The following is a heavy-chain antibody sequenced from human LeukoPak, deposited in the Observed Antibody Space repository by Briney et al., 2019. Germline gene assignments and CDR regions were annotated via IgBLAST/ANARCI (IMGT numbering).Heavy chain of an antibody. CDR1: GGSISSYY. V-gene: IGHV4-59*01. J-gene: IGHJ6*03. Sequence: SETLSLTCTVSGGSISSYYWSWIRQPPGKGLEWIGYIYYSGSTNYNPSLKSRVTRSVDTSKNQSSLKLSSVTAADTAVYYCARRSPYDSSGYYYYYYYMDVWGKGTTVTISS. CDR3: ARRSPYDSSGYYYYYYYMDV. D-gene: IGHD3-22*01. CDR2: IYYSGST.